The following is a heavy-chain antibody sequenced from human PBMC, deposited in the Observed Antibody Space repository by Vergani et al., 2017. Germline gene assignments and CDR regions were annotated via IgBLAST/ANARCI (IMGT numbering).Heavy chain of an antibody. CDR2: ISGSGGST. V-gene: IGHV3-23*04. J-gene: IGHJ6*02. CDR3: AKDRRAAARPNYGMDV. Sequence: EVQLVESGGGLVKPGGSLRLSCAASGFTFSSYAMSWVRQAPGKGLEWVSAISGSGGSTYYADSVKGRFTISRDNSKNTLYLQMNSLRAEDTAVYYCAKDRRAAARPNYGMDVWGQGTTVTVSS. CDR1: GFTFSSYA. D-gene: IGHD6-6*01.